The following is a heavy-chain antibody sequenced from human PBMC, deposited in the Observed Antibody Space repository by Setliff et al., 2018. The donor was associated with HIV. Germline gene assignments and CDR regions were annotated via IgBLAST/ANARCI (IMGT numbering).Heavy chain of an antibody. D-gene: IGHD6-25*01. V-gene: IGHV4-59*04. CDR2: IYYSGST. CDR1: GGSISSHY. CDR3: ARQGAATGHSFDY. J-gene: IGHJ4*02. Sequence: PSETLSLTCTVSGGSISSHYWSWIRQPPGKGLEWIGYIYYSGSTYYNPSLKSRVTISVDTSKNLFSLRLSSVTAADTAVYYCARQGAATGHSFDYWGQGALVTVSS.